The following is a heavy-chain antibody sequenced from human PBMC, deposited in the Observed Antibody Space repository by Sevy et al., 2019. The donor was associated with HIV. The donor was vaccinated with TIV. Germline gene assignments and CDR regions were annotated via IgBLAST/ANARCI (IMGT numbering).Heavy chain of an antibody. Sequence: ASVKVSCKASGFTFTSSAVQWVRQARGQRLEWIGWIVVGSGNTNYAQKFQERVTITRDMSTSTAYMELSSLRSEATAVDYCAGGRNRTLFGVVINPPDYYYYDMDVWGQGTTVTVSS. CDR1: GFTFTSSA. CDR2: IVVGSGNT. D-gene: IGHD3-3*01. J-gene: IGHJ6*02. V-gene: IGHV1-58*01. CDR3: AGGRNRTLFGVVINPPDYYYYDMDV.